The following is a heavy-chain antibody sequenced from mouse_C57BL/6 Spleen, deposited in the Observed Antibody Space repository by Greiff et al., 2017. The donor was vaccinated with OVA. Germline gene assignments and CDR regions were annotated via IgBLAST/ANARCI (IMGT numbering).Heavy chain of an antibody. Sequence: EVQRVESGGDLVKPGGSLKLSCAASGFTFSSYGMSWVRQTPDKRLEWVATISSGGSYTYYPDSVKGRFTISRDNAKNTLYLQMSSLKSEDTAMYYCARHPAYYSNYYAMDYWGQGTSVTVSS. CDR1: GFTFSSYG. CDR2: ISSGGSYT. CDR3: ARHPAYYSNYYAMDY. J-gene: IGHJ4*01. D-gene: IGHD2-5*01. V-gene: IGHV5-6*01.